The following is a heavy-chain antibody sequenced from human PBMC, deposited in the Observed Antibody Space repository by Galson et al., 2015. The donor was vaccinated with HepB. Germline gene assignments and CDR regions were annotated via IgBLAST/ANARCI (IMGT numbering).Heavy chain of an antibody. D-gene: IGHD3-16*01. V-gene: IGHV3-9*01. CDR3: AKVFGIGSMIYYYGMDV. CDR1: GFRFHDHG. Sequence: SLRLSCAASGFRFHDHGMHWVRQAPGKGLEWVSGISWNSGTLAYADSVKGRFTISRDNAKNAPHLQMNSLRAEDTAVYYCAKVFGIGSMIYYYGMDVWGQGTTVTVSS. CDR2: ISWNSGTL. J-gene: IGHJ6*02.